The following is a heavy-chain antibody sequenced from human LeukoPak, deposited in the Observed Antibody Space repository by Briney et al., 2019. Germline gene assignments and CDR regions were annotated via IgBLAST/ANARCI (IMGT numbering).Heavy chain of an antibody. Sequence: GASVKVSCKASGYTFTSYGTSWVRQAPGQGLEWMGWISAYNGNTNYAQKLQGRVTMTTDTSTSTAYMELRSLRSDDTAVYYCARDSAMIVVVIPFDYWGQGTLVTVSS. CDR3: ARDSAMIVVVIPFDY. D-gene: IGHD3-22*01. J-gene: IGHJ4*02. CDR1: GYTFTSYG. CDR2: ISAYNGNT. V-gene: IGHV1-18*01.